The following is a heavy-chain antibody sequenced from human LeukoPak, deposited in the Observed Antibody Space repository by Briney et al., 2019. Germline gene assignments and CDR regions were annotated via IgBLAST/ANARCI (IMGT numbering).Heavy chain of an antibody. CDR3: PKGYSSGWLDHYYCCGMDV. D-gene: IGHD6-19*01. J-gene: IGHJ6*02. CDR1: GFTFSSYG. Sequence: GGSLRLSCAASGFTFSSYGMHWVRQAPGKGLEWVAGISYDGSNKYYADSVKCRFTIFRDNSKSTLYLQMNSLKAEDTSVYYCPKGYSSGWLDHYYCCGMDVWGRGTTVSVSS. V-gene: IGHV3-30*18. CDR2: ISYDGSNK.